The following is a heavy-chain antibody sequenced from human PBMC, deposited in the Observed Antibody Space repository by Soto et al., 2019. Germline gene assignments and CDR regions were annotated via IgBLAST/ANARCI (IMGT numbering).Heavy chain of an antibody. D-gene: IGHD3-10*01. Sequence: SETLSLTCTVSGGSISSSSYYWGWIRQPPGKGLEWIGSIYYSGSTYYNPSLKSRVTISVDTSKSQFSLKLSSVTAADTAVYYCARSYGSGRTNYYYYYMDVWGKGTTVTVSS. CDR2: IYYSGST. V-gene: IGHV4-39*01. J-gene: IGHJ6*03. CDR3: ARSYGSGRTNYYYYYMDV. CDR1: GGSISSSSYY.